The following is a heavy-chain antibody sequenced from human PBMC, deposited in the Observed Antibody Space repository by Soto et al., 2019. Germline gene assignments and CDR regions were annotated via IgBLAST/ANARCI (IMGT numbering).Heavy chain of an antibody. Sequence: QVQLVQSGAEVKKPGASVKVSCKASGYTFSRSGISWVRQAPGQGLEWMGWINGYNGNTNYTQKMQGRITMTTDTPASTAEMELRSLRSDDTAVYHGARMGAAPDYHYGMDVWGQGTTVIVSS. CDR1: GYTFSRSG. D-gene: IGHD3-16*01. CDR3: ARMGAAPDYHYGMDV. CDR2: INGYNGNT. J-gene: IGHJ6*02. V-gene: IGHV1-18*01.